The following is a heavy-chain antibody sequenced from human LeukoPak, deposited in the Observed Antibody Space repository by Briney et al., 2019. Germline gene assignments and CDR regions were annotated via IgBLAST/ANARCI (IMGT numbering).Heavy chain of an antibody. CDR1: GFSFSSYW. V-gene: IGHV3-74*01. CDR2: IKSEGTGA. J-gene: IGHJ6*03. Sequence: GGSLRLSCAASGFSFSSYWMHWVRQAPGKGLVWVSRIKSEGTGASYADSVKGRFTISRDNAENTLYLQMNSLRAEDTAVYYCARDQNGPYYYMDVWGKGTTVTVSS. CDR3: ARDQNGPYYYMDV. D-gene: IGHD2-8*01.